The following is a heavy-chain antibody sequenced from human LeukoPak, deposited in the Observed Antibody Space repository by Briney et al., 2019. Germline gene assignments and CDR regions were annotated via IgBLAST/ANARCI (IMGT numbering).Heavy chain of an antibody. CDR2: IYHSGST. V-gene: IGHV4-30-2*01. J-gene: IGHJ4*02. D-gene: IGHD3-16*01. CDR1: GGSISSGGYS. Sequence: SETLSLTCAVSGGSISSGGYSWSWIRQPPGKGLEWIGYIYHSGSTYYNPSLKSRVTISVDRSKNQFSLKLSSVTAADTAVHYCARAWDYDLDYWGQGTLVTVSS. CDR3: ARAWDYDLDY.